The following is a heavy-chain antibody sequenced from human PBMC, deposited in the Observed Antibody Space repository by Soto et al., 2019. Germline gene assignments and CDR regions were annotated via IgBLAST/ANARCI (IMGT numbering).Heavy chain of an antibody. Sequence: GGSLRLSCAASGFTFSNYTMHWVRQAPGKGLEWVALISYDEIDKYFADAVKGRFTISRDNSKNTLYLQMDSLRAEDTAVYYCAGGTGRSDYGGRGILV. J-gene: IGHJ2*01. CDR2: ISYDEIDK. CDR1: GFTFSNYT. CDR3: AGGTGRSDY. V-gene: IGHV3-30*04. D-gene: IGHD4-17*01.